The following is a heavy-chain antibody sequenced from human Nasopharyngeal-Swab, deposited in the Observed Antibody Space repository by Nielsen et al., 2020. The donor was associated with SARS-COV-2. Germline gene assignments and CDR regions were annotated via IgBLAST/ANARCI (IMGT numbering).Heavy chain of an antibody. CDR1: GFTFSNYR. D-gene: IGHD3-9*01. Sequence: GESLKISCAASGFTFSNYRMHWVRQAPGKGLEWVSAISGSGGSTYYADSVKGRFTISRDNSKNTLYLQMNSLRAEDTAVYYCAKDGTKYDILTGLDYWGQGTLVTVSS. J-gene: IGHJ4*02. CDR2: ISGSGGST. CDR3: AKDGTKYDILTGLDY. V-gene: IGHV3-23*01.